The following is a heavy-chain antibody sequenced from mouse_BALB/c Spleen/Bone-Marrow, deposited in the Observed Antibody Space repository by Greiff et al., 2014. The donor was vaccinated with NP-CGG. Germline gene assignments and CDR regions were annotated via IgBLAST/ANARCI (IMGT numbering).Heavy chain of an antibody. CDR3: ASYRLRTYFDY. Sequence: EVKLVESGAELVKPGASVRLSCTASGFNTKDTYIHWVKQRPEQGLEWIGRIDPANGNTKYDPKFQGKATITADTSSNTAYLQLSSLTSEDTAVYYCASYRLRTYFDYWGQGTTLTVSS. D-gene: IGHD2-14*01. V-gene: IGHV14-3*02. CDR2: IDPANGNT. CDR1: GFNTKDTY. J-gene: IGHJ2*01.